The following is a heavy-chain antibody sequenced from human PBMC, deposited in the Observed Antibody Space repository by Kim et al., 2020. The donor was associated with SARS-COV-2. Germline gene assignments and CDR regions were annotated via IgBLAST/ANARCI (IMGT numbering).Heavy chain of an antibody. CDR2: ISYDGSNK. CDR1: GFTFSSYA. CDR3: ASIRGLGDYFDY. J-gene: IGHJ4*02. D-gene: IGHD3-16*01. Sequence: GGSLRLSCAASGFTFSSYAMHWVRQAPGKGLEWVAVISYDGSNKYYADSVKGRFTISRDNSKNTLYLQMNSLRAEDTAVYYCASIRGLGDYFDYWGRGSLVAVAS. V-gene: IGHV3-30-3*01.